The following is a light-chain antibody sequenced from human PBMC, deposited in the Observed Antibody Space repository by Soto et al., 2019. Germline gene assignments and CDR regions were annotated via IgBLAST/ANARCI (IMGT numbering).Light chain of an antibody. V-gene: IGLV2-23*01. CDR2: DDS. J-gene: IGLJ1*01. Sequence: QSVLTQPASVSGSPGQSITISCTGTSSDVGSYNLVSWYQQHPGKAPKLMIYDDSKRPSGVSNRFSGSKSGNTASLTISGLQTEDEADYYCCSYADSRTYVFGTGTKVTVL. CDR3: CSYADSRTYV. CDR1: SSDVGSYNL.